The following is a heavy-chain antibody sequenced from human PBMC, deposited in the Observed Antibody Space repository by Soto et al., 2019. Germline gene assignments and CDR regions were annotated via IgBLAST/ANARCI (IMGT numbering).Heavy chain of an antibody. CDR2: TYYRSKWYN. V-gene: IGHV6-1*01. J-gene: IGHJ6*02. CDR1: GDRVSSNSAA. D-gene: IGHD6-19*01. CDR3: AREIAVAGSYYYGMDV. Sequence: SQTLSLTCAISGDRVSSNSAAWNWIRQSPSRGPEWLGRTYYRSKWYNDYAVSVKSRITINPDTSKNQFSLQLNSVTPEDTAVYYCAREIAVAGSYYYGMDVWGQGTTVTV.